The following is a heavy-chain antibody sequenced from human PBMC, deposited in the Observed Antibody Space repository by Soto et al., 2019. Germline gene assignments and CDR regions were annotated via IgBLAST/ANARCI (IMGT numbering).Heavy chain of an antibody. Sequence: GGSLRLSCAASGFTFSNYWMHWVRQAPGKGLVWISRMNSDGSNTVYADAVKGRFTISRDNAKNTLYLQMNSLRVEDTAVYYCATSKGGWYYFDSWGQGTQVTVSS. D-gene: IGHD6-19*01. CDR3: ATSKGGWYYFDS. V-gene: IGHV3-74*01. J-gene: IGHJ4*02. CDR2: MNSDGSNT. CDR1: GFTFSNYW.